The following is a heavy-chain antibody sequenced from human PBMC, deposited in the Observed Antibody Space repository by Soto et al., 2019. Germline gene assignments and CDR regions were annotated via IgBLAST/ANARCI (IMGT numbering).Heavy chain of an antibody. CDR1: GFTFSSYA. V-gene: IGHV3-64D*06. D-gene: IGHD3-3*01. CDR3: VKGEGIFGVVISDWFDP. CDR2: ISSNGGST. J-gene: IGHJ5*02. Sequence: GGSLRLSCSASGFTFSSYAMHWVRQAPGKGLEYVSAISSNGGSTYYADSVKGRFTISRDNSKNTLYLQMSSLRAEDTAVYYCVKGEGIFGVVISDWFDPWGQGTLVTVSS.